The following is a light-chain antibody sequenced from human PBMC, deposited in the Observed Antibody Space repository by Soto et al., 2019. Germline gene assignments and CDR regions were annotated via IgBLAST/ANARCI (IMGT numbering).Light chain of an antibody. J-gene: IGKJ2*01. CDR3: QQSYSAPYT. CDR2: GAA. Sequence: DIQMTQSPSSLSASVGDRVSISCRTSQNIDRYLNWYQQKPGKAPQALISGAASLQSGVPSRFSGSGSGTEFTLSISSLQPEDFATYFCQQSYSAPYTFGQGTRLEI. CDR1: QNIDRY. V-gene: IGKV1-39*01.